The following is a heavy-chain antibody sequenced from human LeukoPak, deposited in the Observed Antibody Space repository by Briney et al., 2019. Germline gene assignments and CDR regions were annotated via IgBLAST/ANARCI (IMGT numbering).Heavy chain of an antibody. Sequence: PGGSLRLSCAASGFTFASYAMTWVRQAPGKGLEWVSSISASAGTTYYVDSVKGRFTISRDTAKSTLYLQMNSLRADDSAVYYCAKDRPLNWGYYFDSWGQRTLVTVSS. CDR3: AKDRPLNWGYYFDS. CDR2: ISASAGTT. J-gene: IGHJ4*02. CDR1: GFTFASYA. V-gene: IGHV3-23*01. D-gene: IGHD7-27*01.